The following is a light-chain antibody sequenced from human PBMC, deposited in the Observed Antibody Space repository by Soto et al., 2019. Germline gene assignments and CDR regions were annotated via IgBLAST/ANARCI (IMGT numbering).Light chain of an antibody. CDR2: EVS. J-gene: IGLJ2*01. CDR1: SSDVGGYNY. Sequence: QSALTQPPSASGSPGQSVTISCTGTSSDVGGYNYVSWYQQHPGKAPTLMMYEVSKRPSGVPDRFSGSKSGNTASLTVSGLQAEDDADYYCSSYAGSNTVFGGGTKLTVL. V-gene: IGLV2-8*01. CDR3: SSYAGSNTV.